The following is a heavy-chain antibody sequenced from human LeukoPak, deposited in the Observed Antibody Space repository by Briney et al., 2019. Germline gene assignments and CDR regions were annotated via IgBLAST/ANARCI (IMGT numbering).Heavy chain of an antibody. J-gene: IGHJ4*02. D-gene: IGHD1-26*01. Sequence: PSETLSLTCSVSGGSISSYYWSWIRQPPGKGLEWIGHIYYSGSTNYNPSLKSRVTISVDTSKNQFSLKLNSVTAADTAVYYCARVGEESGSFDYWGQGTLVTVSS. CDR1: GGSISSYY. V-gene: IGHV4-59*01. CDR2: IYYSGST. CDR3: ARVGEESGSFDY.